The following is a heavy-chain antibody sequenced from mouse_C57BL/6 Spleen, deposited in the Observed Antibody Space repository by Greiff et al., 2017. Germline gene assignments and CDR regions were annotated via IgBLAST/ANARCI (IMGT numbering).Heavy chain of an antibody. CDR2: IYPGSGST. CDR3: AREVLGWYEAMDY. D-gene: IGHD2-14*01. V-gene: IGHV1-55*01. J-gene: IGHJ4*01. CDR1: GYTFTSYW. Sequence: QVQLQQPGAELVKPGASVKMSCKASGYTFTSYWITWVKQRPGQGLEWIGDIYPGSGSTNYNEKFKSKATLTVDTSSSTAYMQLSSLTSEDSAVYDCAREVLGWYEAMDYWGQGTSVTVSS.